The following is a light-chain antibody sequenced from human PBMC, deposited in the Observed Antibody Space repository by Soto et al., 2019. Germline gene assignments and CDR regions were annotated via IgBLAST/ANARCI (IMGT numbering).Light chain of an antibody. CDR1: SSDVGSY. Sequence: SVLTQPASVSGSPGQSITISCTGTSSDVGSYVFWYQQHPGKAPKLIIYEGNERPSGVSNRFSGSKSANTASLTISGLQAEDEGDYYCCSFAGSSTYTWVFGGGTKVTVL. CDR2: EGN. V-gene: IGLV2-23*01. J-gene: IGLJ3*02. CDR3: CSFAGSSTYTWV.